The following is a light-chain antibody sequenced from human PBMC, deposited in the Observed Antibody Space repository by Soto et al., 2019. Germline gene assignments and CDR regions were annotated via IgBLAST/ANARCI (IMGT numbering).Light chain of an antibody. CDR1: QSLVHSDGIAY. CDR2: KVS. J-gene: IGKJ5*01. CDR3: MQGTHWPIT. Sequence: DVVMTQSPLPLPVTLGQPASISFRSNQSLVHSDGIAYFSWFQQRPGRSPRRLIYKVSNRDSGVPARFSGSGSGTDFALKISRVEAEDVGVYYCMQGTHWPITFGQGTRLEI. V-gene: IGKV2-30*02.